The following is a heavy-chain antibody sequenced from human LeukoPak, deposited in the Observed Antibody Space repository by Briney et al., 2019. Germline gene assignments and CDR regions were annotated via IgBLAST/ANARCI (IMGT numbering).Heavy chain of an antibody. CDR2: IYSGGSS. CDR3: ARGYYYDSSGYYVPFGY. CDR1: GFNFNNYW. Sequence: PGGSLRLSCTVSGFNFNNYWMHWVRQAPGKGLEWVSVIYSGGSSYYADSVKGRFTISRDNSKNTLYLQMNSLRAEDTAVYYCARGYYYDSSGYYVPFGYWGQGTLVTVSS. J-gene: IGHJ4*02. D-gene: IGHD3-22*01. V-gene: IGHV3-66*01.